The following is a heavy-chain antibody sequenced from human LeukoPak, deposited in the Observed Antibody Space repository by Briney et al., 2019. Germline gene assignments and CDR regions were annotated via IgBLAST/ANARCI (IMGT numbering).Heavy chain of an antibody. V-gene: IGHV3-23*01. J-gene: IGHJ4*02. CDR3: AKYIGAPHYFDY. CDR2: ISGSGGST. CDR1: GFIFSSYA. Sequence: PGGSLRLSCAASGFIFSSYAMNWVRQAPGKGLEWVSAISGSGGSTYYADSVKGRFTISRDNSKNTLYLQMNSLRAEDTAVYYCAKYIGAPHYFDYWGQGTLVTVSS. D-gene: IGHD6-6*01.